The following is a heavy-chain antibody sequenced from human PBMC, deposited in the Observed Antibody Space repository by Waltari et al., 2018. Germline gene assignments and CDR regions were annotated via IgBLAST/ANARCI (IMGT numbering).Heavy chain of an antibody. CDR3: ARGGGIAARVPFDY. J-gene: IGHJ4*02. CDR2: IYTSGST. D-gene: IGHD6-6*01. Sequence: QVQLQESGPGLVKPSQTLSLTCTVSGGSIISGSYYWSWIRKPAGKGLEWIGRIYTSGSTNYNPSLKSRVTISVDTSKNQFSLKLSSVTAADTAVYYCARGGGIAARVPFDYWGQGTLVTVSS. V-gene: IGHV4-61*02. CDR1: GGSIISGSYY.